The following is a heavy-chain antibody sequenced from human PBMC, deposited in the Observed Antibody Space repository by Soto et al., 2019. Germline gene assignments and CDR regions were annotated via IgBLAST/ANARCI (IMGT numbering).Heavy chain of an antibody. Sequence: SETLSLTCTVSGGSISSYYWSWIRQPPGKGLEWIGYIYYSGSTNYNPSLKSRVTISVDTSKNQFSLKLSSVTAADTAVYYCARREATTVTTFYYYYYMDVWGKGTTVTVSS. D-gene: IGHD4-17*01. CDR3: ARREATTVTTFYYYYYMDV. CDR1: GGSISSYY. V-gene: IGHV4-59*08. J-gene: IGHJ6*03. CDR2: IYYSGST.